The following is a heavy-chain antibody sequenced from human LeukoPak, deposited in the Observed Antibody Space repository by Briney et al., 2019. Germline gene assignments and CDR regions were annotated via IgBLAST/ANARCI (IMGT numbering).Heavy chain of an antibody. D-gene: IGHD3-10*01. V-gene: IGHV4-34*01. J-gene: IGHJ4*02. CDR2: INHSGST. CDR3: ARRTSLWFGEFPQHKPYNFDY. CDR1: GGSFSDYY. Sequence: SETLSLTCAVYGGSFSDYYWSWIRQPPGKGLEWIGEINHSGSTNYNPSLKSRVTISVDTSKNQFSLKLSSVTAADTAVYYCARRTSLWFGEFPQHKPYNFDYWGQGTLVTVSS.